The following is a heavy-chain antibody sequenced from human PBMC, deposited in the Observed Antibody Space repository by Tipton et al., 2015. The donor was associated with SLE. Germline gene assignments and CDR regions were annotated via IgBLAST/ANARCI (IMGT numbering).Heavy chain of an antibody. CDR1: GGSFSGYY. J-gene: IGHJ6*02. CDR3: ARGPGGCSSTSCQTYYYYGMDV. D-gene: IGHD2-2*01. CDR2: INHSGST. Sequence: TLSLTCAVYGGSFSGYYWSWIRQPPGKGLEWIGEINHSGSTNYNPSLKSRVTISVDTSKNQFSLKLSSVTAADTAVYYCARGPGGCSSTSCQTYYYYGMDVWGQGTTVTVSS. V-gene: IGHV4-34*01.